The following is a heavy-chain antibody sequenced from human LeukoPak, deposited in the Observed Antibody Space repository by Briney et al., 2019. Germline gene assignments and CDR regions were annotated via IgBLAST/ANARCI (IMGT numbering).Heavy chain of an antibody. Sequence: PGGSLRLSCAASGFTFSSYEMNWVRQAPGKGLEWVSYISSSGSTIYYADSVKGRFTISRDNAKNSLYLQMNSLRAEDTAVYYCASNSPTGDHDYWGQGTLVTVSP. CDR2: ISSSGSTI. J-gene: IGHJ4*02. D-gene: IGHD4-17*01. CDR1: GFTFSSYE. CDR3: ASNSPTGDHDY. V-gene: IGHV3-48*03.